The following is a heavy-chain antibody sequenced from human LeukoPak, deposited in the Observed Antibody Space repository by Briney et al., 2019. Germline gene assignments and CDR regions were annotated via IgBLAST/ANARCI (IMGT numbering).Heavy chain of an antibody. D-gene: IGHD5-18*01. CDR3: AREGLSYGYFDY. Sequence: KTGGSLRLSCAASKFTFSNYSMNWVRQAPGKGLEWIGEINHSGSTNYNPSLKSRVTISVDTSKNQFSLKLSSVTAADTAVYYCAREGLSYGYFDYWGQGTLVTVSS. CDR1: KFTFSNYS. J-gene: IGHJ4*02. CDR2: INHSGST. V-gene: IGHV4-34*01.